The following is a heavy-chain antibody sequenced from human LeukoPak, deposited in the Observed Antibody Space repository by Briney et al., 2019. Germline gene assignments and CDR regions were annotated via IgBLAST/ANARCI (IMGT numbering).Heavy chain of an antibody. Sequence: ASVKVSCKASGYTFTSYYMHWVRQAPGQGLEWMGIINPSGGSTTYAQKLQGGVTMTTDTSTSTAYMELRSLRSDDTAVYYCARDSPTLIVVVPAAMLYYYYGMDVWGQGTTVTVSS. CDR2: INPSGGST. V-gene: IGHV1-46*01. D-gene: IGHD2-2*01. J-gene: IGHJ6*02. CDR3: ARDSPTLIVVVPAAMLYYYYGMDV. CDR1: GYTFTSYY.